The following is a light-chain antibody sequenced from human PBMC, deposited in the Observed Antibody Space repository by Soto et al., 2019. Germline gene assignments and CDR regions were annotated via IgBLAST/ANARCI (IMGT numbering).Light chain of an antibody. CDR3: QQYDTSPPRYT. J-gene: IGKJ2*01. V-gene: IGKV3-20*01. CDR2: AAS. CDR1: QSLNSNF. Sequence: EIVLTQSPGTLSLSPGESATLSCRASQSLNSNFLAWYQQKPGQAPRLLVYAASSRATGIPDRFRRSASGTVFTLTIIRLEPEDFAVYYGQQYDTSPPRYTFGQGTKLGIK.